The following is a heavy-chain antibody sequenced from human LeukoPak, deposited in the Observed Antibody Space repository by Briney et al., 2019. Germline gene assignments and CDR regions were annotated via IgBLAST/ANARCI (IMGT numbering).Heavy chain of an antibody. CDR1: GYTFTGYY. Sequence: ASVKVSCKASGYTFTGYYMHWVRQAPGQGLEWMGIINPSGGSTSYAQKFQGRVTMTRDMSTSTVYMELSSLRSEDTAVYYCARVGSPAGTGYYYYIDVWGKGTTVTVSS. J-gene: IGHJ6*03. CDR3: ARVGSPAGTGYYYYIDV. CDR2: INPSGGST. D-gene: IGHD1-14*01. V-gene: IGHV1-46*01.